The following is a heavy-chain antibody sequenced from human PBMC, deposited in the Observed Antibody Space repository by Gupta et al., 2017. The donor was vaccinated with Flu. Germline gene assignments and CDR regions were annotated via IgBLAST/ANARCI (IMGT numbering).Heavy chain of an antibody. J-gene: IGHJ3*02. CDR3: ARDPGRSAFDI. CDR2: IRQDGAEI. Sequence: SGFPFTTYWFSWVRQAPGGGLEFVANIRQDGAEIKYVDSVKGRFTIFRDNAKNSVYLQMNSLRDEDTGVYFWARDPGRSAFDIWGPGTTVTVSS. CDR1: GFPFTTYW. V-gene: IGHV3-7*01.